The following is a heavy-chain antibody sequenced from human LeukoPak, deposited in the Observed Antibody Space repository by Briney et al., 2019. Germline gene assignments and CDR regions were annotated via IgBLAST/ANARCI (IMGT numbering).Heavy chain of an antibody. D-gene: IGHD2-15*01. J-gene: IGHJ5*02. CDR1: GFTFSSHW. Sequence: PGGSLRLSCAASGFTFSSHWMHWVRQAPGKGLVWLSRINSDGLRISYADSVRGRFTISRDNAKNTLYLQMNSLRAEDTAVYYCAKCSGGNCYHSDDHWGQGTLVTVSP. CDR3: AKCSGGNCYHSDDH. CDR2: INSDGLRI. V-gene: IGHV3-74*01.